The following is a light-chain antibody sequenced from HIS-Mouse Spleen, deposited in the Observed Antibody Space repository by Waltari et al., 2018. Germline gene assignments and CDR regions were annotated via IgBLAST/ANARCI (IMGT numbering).Light chain of an antibody. V-gene: IGLV3-10*01. CDR2: EDS. Sequence: SYELTQPPSVSVSPGQTARITCSGDALPKKHAYWYQQKSGQAPVLVIYEDSKRPSGIHERFAGSSSGTMATLTISGAQVEDEADYYCYSTDSSGNHRVFGGGTKLTVL. CDR1: ALPKKH. CDR3: YSTDSSGNHRV. J-gene: IGLJ2*01.